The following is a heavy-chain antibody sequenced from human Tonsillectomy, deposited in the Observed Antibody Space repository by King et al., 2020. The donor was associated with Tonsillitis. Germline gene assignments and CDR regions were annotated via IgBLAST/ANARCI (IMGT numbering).Heavy chain of an antibody. CDR3: ARADYYDDIVVIVASPGTAFDT. Sequence: LQLQESGPGLVKPSETLSLTCTVSGGSISSSPYYWGWIRQTPGKGLEWIGNIYYGGSSYYNPSLKIRVTISVDTSKNQFSLKLSSVTAADTAVYYCARADYYDDIVVIVASPGTAFDTWSQETMVTVSS. J-gene: IGHJ3*02. V-gene: IGHV4-39*01. D-gene: IGHD2-15*01. CDR1: GGSISSSPYY. CDR2: IYYGGSS.